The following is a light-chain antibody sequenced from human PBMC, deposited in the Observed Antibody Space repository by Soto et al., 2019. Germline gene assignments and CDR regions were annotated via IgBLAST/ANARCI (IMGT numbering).Light chain of an antibody. V-gene: IGLV2-14*03. CDR3: MSYATNGSYV. Sequence: QSALTQPASVSGSSGQSITISCTGASSDLGDYNYVSWYQQHPGEAPKLMIYDVSSRPSGVSDRFSGSKSGNTASLTISGLQAEDEADDYLMSYATNGSYVLATGTKVTV. CDR2: DVS. J-gene: IGLJ1*01. CDR1: SSDLGDYNY.